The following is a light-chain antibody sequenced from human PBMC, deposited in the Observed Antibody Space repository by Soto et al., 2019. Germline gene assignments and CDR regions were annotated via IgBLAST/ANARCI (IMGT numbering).Light chain of an antibody. Sequence: QAVVTQPPSASGTPGQRVTISCSGSSSNIGRYTVNWYQQLPGTAPKVLIYSNNHRPSGVPDRFSGSKSGTSASLAISGLQSEDEADYHCAAWDGSLNGPVFGGGTKVTV. J-gene: IGLJ2*01. CDR2: SNN. CDR3: AAWDGSLNGPV. CDR1: SSNIGRYT. V-gene: IGLV1-44*01.